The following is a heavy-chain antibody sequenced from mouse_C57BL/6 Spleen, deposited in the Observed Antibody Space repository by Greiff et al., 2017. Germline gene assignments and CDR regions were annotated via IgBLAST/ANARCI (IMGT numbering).Heavy chain of an antibody. J-gene: IGHJ2*01. D-gene: IGHD2-5*01. CDR1: GFTFSSYA. CDR2: ISSGGDYI. CDR3: TRAYYSNYLDD. V-gene: IGHV5-9-1*02. Sequence: DVMLVESGEGLVKPGGSLKLSCAASGFTFSSYAMSWVRQTPEKRLEWVAYISSGGDYIYYADTVKGRFTISRDNARNTLNLQMSSLKSEDTAMYYCTRAYYSNYLDDWGQGTTLTVSS.